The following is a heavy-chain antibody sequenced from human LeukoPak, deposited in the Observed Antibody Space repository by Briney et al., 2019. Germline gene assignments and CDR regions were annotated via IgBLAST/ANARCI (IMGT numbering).Heavy chain of an antibody. J-gene: IGHJ4*02. CDR2: ITGSGGST. Sequence: GGSLRLSCAASGFSFSDYAMNWVRQAPGKGLEWVSTITGSGGSTHYADSVKGRFTISRDNSKNTLYLQMNSLRADDTAVYYCAKGLKPAMASRSNYFDYWGQGALVTVSS. V-gene: IGHV3-23*01. D-gene: IGHD2-8*01. CDR1: GFSFSDYA. CDR3: AKGLKPAMASRSNYFDY.